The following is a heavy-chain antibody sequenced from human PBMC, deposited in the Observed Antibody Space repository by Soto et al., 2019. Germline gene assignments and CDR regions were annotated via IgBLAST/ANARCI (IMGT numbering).Heavy chain of an antibody. D-gene: IGHD5-18*01. CDR2: ISYDGSNK. V-gene: IGHV3-30*18. CDR1: GFTFSSYS. CDR3: AKDQGRGGYSYGYFSPYFDY. J-gene: IGHJ4*02. Sequence: PGGSLRLSCGASGFTFSSYSMHWVRQAPGKGLEWVAVISYDGSNKYYADSVKGRFTISRDNSKNTLYLQMNSLRAEDTAVYYCAKDQGRGGYSYGYFSPYFDYWGQGTLVTVSS.